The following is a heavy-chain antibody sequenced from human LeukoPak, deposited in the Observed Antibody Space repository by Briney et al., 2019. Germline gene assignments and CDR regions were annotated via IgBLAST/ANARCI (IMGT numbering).Heavy chain of an antibody. V-gene: IGHV1-8*02. CDR1: GYTFTSYG. D-gene: IGHD3-10*01. J-gene: IGHJ6*03. CDR3: ARDLGSGKGYYYYMDV. Sequence: GASVKVSCKASGYTFTSYGISWVRQAPGQGLEWMGWMNPNSGNTGYAQKFQGRVTMTRNTSISTAYMELSSLRSEDTAVYYCARDLGSGKGYYYYMDVWGKGTTVTISS. CDR2: MNPNSGNT.